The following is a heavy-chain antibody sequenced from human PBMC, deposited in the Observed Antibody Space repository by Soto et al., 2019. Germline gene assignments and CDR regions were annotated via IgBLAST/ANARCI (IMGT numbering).Heavy chain of an antibody. CDR2: ISYDGSNK. Sequence: QVQLVESGGGVVQPGRSLRLSCAASGFTFSSYAMHWVRQAPGKGLEWVAVISYDGSNKYYADSVKGRFTISRDNSKNTLYLQMNSLRDEDTAVYYCALVVAATPAPPDAFDIWGQGTMVTVSS. V-gene: IGHV3-30-3*01. D-gene: IGHD2-15*01. J-gene: IGHJ3*02. CDR1: GFTFSSYA. CDR3: ALVVAATPAPPDAFDI.